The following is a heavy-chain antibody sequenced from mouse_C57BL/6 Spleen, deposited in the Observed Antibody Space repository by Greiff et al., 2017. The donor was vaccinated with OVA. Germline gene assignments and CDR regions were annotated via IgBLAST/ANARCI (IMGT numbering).Heavy chain of an antibody. D-gene: IGHD1-1*01. J-gene: IGHJ2*01. V-gene: IGHV2-2*01. Sequence: VKLVESGPGLVQPSQSLSITCTVSGFSLTSYGVHWVRQSPGKGLEWLGVIWSGGSTDYNAAFISRLSISKDNSKSQVFFKMNSLQADDTAIYYCASPYYYGSSYVSFDYWGQGTTLTVSS. CDR2: IWSGGST. CDR1: GFSLTSYG. CDR3: ASPYYYGSSYVSFDY.